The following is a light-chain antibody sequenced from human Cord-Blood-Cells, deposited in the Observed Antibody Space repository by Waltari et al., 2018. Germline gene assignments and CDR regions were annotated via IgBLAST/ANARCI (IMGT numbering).Light chain of an antibody. CDR3: QVWDSSSDHVV. J-gene: IGLJ2*01. V-gene: IGLV3-21*04. CDR1: KMERKS. CDR2: YDS. Sequence: PGKRARFTGGGNKMERKSVHWYQQKPGQAPVLFIYYDSDRPSGIPERFSGSNSGNTATLTISRVEAGDEADYYCQVWDSSSDHVVFGGGTKLTVL.